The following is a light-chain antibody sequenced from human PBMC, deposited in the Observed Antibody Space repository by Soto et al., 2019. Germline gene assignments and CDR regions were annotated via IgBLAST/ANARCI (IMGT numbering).Light chain of an antibody. J-gene: IGKJ1*01. CDR1: HILLHSNGYNY. CDR2: LGS. V-gene: IGKV2-28*01. CDR3: MLALQAPLT. Sequence: DSVVTQSPLSLPVTPGEPASISCRSSHILLHSNGYNYLDWYLQKPGQSPQVLIYLGSNRASGVPDRIIGSGSGTDFTLTISRVEAEDVGLYYRMLALQAPLTFGQGAKVEI.